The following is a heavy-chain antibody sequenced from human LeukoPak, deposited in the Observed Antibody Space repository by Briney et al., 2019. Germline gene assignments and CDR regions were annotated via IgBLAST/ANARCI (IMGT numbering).Heavy chain of an antibody. V-gene: IGHV3-7*01. J-gene: IGHJ4*02. Sequence: PGGSRRLSCLGSGFGFSNYWMTWLRQAPGEGLEWVANIKEDGSVIYYADSAKGRFTISRDNAKNSVYLQMNSLRVEDTALYYCATGRWFGEFAGSAFEDWGQGTLVTVSS. CDR3: ATGRWFGEFAGSAFED. CDR1: GFGFSNYW. CDR2: IKEDGSVI. D-gene: IGHD3-10*01.